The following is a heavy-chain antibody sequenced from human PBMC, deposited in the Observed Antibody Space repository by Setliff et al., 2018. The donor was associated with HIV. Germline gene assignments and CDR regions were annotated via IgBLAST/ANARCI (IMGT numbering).Heavy chain of an antibody. D-gene: IGHD2-2*01. V-gene: IGHV1-8*02. CDR1: GYTFTSYY. CDR2: MNPNSGNT. Sequence: ASVKVSCKASGYTFTSYYMHWVRQAPGQGLEWMGWMNPNSGNTGYARKFQGRVTMTRKTSISTAYMELRSLRSDDTAVYYCARGYCSSTSCYGIYYFDNWGQGTPVTVSS. CDR3: ARGYCSSTSCYGIYYFDN. J-gene: IGHJ4*02.